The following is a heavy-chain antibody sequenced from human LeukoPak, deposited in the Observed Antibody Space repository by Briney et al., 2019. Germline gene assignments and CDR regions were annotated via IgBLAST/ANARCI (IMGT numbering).Heavy chain of an antibody. Sequence: SETLSLTCTVSGGSLSSRSYYWGWIRQPPGKGLEWIGYIYYSGSTYYNPSLKSRVTISVDTSKNQFSLKLSSVTAADTAVYYCARGEHYGGNFSWYFDLWGRGTLVTVSS. J-gene: IGHJ2*01. CDR2: IYYSGST. V-gene: IGHV4-30-4*08. CDR1: GGSLSSRSYY. D-gene: IGHD4-23*01. CDR3: ARGEHYGGNFSWYFDL.